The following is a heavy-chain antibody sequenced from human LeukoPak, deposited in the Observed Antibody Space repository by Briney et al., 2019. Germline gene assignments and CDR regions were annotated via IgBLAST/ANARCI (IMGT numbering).Heavy chain of an antibody. CDR1: GFTVSSNY. D-gene: IGHD3-22*01. CDR3: ARDLDYYDSSGYFY. V-gene: IGHV3-66*01. J-gene: IGHJ4*02. CDR2: IYSGGST. Sequence: GGSLRLSWAASGFTVSSNYMSWVRQAPGKGLEWVSVIYSGGSTYYADSVKGRFTISRDNSKNTLYLQMNSLRAEDTAVYYCARDLDYYDSSGYFYWGQGALVTVSS.